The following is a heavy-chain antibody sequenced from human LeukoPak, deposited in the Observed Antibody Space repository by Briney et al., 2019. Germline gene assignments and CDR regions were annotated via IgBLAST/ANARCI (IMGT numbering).Heavy chain of an antibody. CDR3: AELGITMIGGV. Sequence: GGSLRLSCAASGFTFSSYEMNWVRHAPGKGLEWVSYISSSGRIIYYADSVKGRFTISRDNAKNSLYLQMDSLRAEDTAVYYCAELGITMIGGVWGKGPTVTISS. CDR2: ISSSGRII. J-gene: IGHJ6*04. CDR1: GFTFSSYE. D-gene: IGHD3-10*02. V-gene: IGHV3-48*03.